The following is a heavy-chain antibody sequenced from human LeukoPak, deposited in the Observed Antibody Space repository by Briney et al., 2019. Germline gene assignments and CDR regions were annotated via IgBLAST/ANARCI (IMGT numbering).Heavy chain of an antibody. V-gene: IGHV4-4*07. CDR1: GGSISSYY. J-gene: IGHJ3*02. CDR2: IYTSGST. D-gene: IGHD5-18*01. Sequence: SETLSLTCTVSGGSISSYYWSWIRQPAGKGLEWIGRIYTSGSTNYNPSLKSRVTISVDTSKNQFSLKLRSVTAADTAVYYCARDEGYTFGLDAFDIWGPGTMVTVSS. CDR3: ARDEGYTFGLDAFDI.